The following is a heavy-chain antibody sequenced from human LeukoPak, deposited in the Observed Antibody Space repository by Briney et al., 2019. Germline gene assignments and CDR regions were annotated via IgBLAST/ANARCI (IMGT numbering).Heavy chain of an antibody. V-gene: IGHV3-7*04. Sequence: GGSLRLSCAASGFXFSSYWMTWVRQAPGKGLEWVADIKQDGSEKYYVDSVKGRFTISRDNAKNSLHLQMNSLRAEDTAVYYCARDGGYCSSTGCYDRLDSWGQGTLVTVSS. CDR2: IKQDGSEK. CDR1: GFXFSSYW. D-gene: IGHD2-2*01. CDR3: ARDGGYCSSTGCYDRLDS. J-gene: IGHJ4*02.